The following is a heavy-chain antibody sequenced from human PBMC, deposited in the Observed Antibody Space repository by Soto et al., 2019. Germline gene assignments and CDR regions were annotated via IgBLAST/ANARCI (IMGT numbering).Heavy chain of an antibody. CDR3: ARDSYYYDSSGYPKLQH. D-gene: IGHD3-22*01. Sequence: GGSLRLSCAASGFTFSSYAMSWVRQAPGKGLEWVSAISGSGGSTYYADSVKGRFTISRDNSKNTLYLQMNSLRSEDTAVYYCARDSYYYDSSGYPKLQHWGQGTLVTVSS. V-gene: IGHV3-23*01. CDR1: GFTFSSYA. J-gene: IGHJ1*01. CDR2: ISGSGGST.